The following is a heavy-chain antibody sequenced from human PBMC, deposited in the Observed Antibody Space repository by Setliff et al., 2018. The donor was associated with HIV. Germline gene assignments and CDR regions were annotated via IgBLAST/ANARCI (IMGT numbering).Heavy chain of an antibody. Sequence: SETLSLTCAVSGYSVSSGYYWGWIRQPPGKGLEWIGSFYHSGSTFYNPSLKSRVTISLDTSKNRFSLKLRSVTAADTADYYCVSGPLSGYGYYFDYWGQGALVTVSS. CDR3: VSGPLSGYGYYFDY. V-gene: IGHV4-38-2*01. CDR2: FYHSGST. D-gene: IGHD3-3*01. J-gene: IGHJ4*02. CDR1: GYSVSSGYY.